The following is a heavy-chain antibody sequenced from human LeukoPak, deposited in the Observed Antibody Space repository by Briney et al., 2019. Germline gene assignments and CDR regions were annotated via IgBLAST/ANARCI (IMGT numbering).Heavy chain of an antibody. CDR2: IYYTGST. J-gene: IGHJ6*04. Sequence: TSETLSLTCTVSGGSISSDNYCWSWIRQPPGKGLEWIGYIYYTGSTDYNSSLKSRVTISVDTSKNQLSLKLSSVTAADTAVYYCARGPKSSNWPPRNYYYGMDVWGKGTTVTVSS. D-gene: IGHD6-13*01. V-gene: IGHV4-30-4*01. CDR3: ARGPKSSNWPPRNYYYGMDV. CDR1: GGSISSDNYC.